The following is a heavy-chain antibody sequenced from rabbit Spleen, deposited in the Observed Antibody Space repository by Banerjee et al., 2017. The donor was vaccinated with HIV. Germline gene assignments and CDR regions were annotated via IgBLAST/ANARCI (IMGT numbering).Heavy chain of an antibody. Sequence: EESGGDLVKPGASLTLTCTASGFSFSGSYYMCWVRQAPGKGLEWIGYIDPVFGITYYASWVNGRFSISRENTQNTVSLQMNSLTVADTATYFCARDTGSSFSSYGMDLWGPGTLVTVS. CDR3: ARDTGSSFSSYGMDL. J-gene: IGHJ6*01. D-gene: IGHD8-1*01. V-gene: IGHV1S40*01. CDR1: GFSFSGSYY. CDR2: IDPVFGIT.